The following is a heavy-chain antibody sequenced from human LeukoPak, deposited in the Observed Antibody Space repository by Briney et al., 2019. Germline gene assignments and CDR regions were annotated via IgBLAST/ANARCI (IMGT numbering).Heavy chain of an antibody. CDR3: ASPPPHSSGYYSMYYFDY. D-gene: IGHD3-22*01. CDR1: RFTFSSHA. Sequence: PGGSLRLSCAASRFTFSSHALTWVRQAPGKGLEWVSAITASGGSTYSADSVKGRFTISRDNSKNTLYLQMNSLRAEDTAVYYCASPPPHSSGYYSMYYFDYWGQGTLVTVSS. J-gene: IGHJ4*02. CDR2: ITASGGST. V-gene: IGHV3-23*01.